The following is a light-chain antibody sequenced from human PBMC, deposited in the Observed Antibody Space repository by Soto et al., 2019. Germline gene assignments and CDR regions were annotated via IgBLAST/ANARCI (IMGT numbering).Light chain of an antibody. CDR2: DAS. CDR1: QSVSSY. V-gene: IGKV3-11*01. Sequence: EIVLTQSPATPSLSPGERATLSCRASQSVSSYLAWYQQKPGQAPRLLIYDASNRATGIPARFSGSGSGTDFTLTISSLEPEDFAVYYCQQRSNWPAMYTFGQGTKLEIK. CDR3: QQRSNWPAMYT. J-gene: IGKJ2*01.